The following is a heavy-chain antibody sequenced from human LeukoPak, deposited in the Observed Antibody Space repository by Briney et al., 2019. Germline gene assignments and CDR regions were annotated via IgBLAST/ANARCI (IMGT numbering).Heavy chain of an antibody. V-gene: IGHV4-61*01. CDR3: ARVPSEYSGVGSFLYVGPYYFDY. J-gene: IGHJ4*02. D-gene: IGHD4/OR15-4a*01. CDR1: GVSISSENYY. CDR2: IYHSGLS. Sequence: SQTLSLTCTVSGVSISSENYYWTWIRQPPGKGLEWIGYIYHSGLSNYNPYLKSGVTFSVDTSKNQFFLRLTYVSAADTAVYYCARVPSEYSGVGSFLYVGPYYFDYWGQGIHVTVSS.